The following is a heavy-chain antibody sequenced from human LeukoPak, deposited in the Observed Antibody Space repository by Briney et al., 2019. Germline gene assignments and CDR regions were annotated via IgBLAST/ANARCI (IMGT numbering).Heavy chain of an antibody. V-gene: IGHV3-43*02. J-gene: IGHJ4*02. CDR3: AKNYSGYGTIDY. CDR2: FSGDGGST. D-gene: IGHD5-12*01. CDR1: GFTFDDYA. Sequence: GGSLRLSCAASGFTFDDYAIHWVRQAPGKGLEWVSLFSGDGGSTYYADSVKGRFTISRNNSKNSLYLQMNSLRTEDTAFYYCAKNYSGYGTIDYWGQGTLVTVSS.